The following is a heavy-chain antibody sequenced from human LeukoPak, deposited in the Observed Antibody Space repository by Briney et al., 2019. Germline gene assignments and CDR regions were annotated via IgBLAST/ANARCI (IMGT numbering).Heavy chain of an antibody. CDR2: INPNSGGT. Sequence: GASVKVSCKASGYTFTGYYMHWVRQAPGQGLEWMGWINPNSGGTNYAQKFQGRVTMTRDTSISTAYMELSRLRSDDTAVYYCARVVDGYRSSTSCEKAFGYWGQGTLVTVSS. CDR3: ARVVDGYRSSTSCEKAFGY. D-gene: IGHD2-2*03. J-gene: IGHJ4*02. CDR1: GYTFTGYY. V-gene: IGHV1-2*02.